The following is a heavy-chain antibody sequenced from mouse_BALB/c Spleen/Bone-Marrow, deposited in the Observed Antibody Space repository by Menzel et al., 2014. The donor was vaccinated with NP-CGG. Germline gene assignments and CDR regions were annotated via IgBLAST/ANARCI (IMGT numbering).Heavy chain of an antibody. Sequence: EVQGAESGGGLVQPGGSRKLSCAASGFTFSDYGMAWVRQAPGKGPEWVAFISNLAYSIYYADTVTGRFTISRENAKNTLYLEMSSLRSEDTAMYYCATIYYGNSYAMDYWGQGASVNISS. CDR1: GFTFSDYG. CDR3: ATIYYGNSYAMDY. V-gene: IGHV5-15*02. J-gene: IGHJ4*01. D-gene: IGHD2-1*01. CDR2: ISNLAYSI.